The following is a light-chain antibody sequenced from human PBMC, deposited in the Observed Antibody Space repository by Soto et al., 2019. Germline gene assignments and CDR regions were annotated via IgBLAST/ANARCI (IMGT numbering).Light chain of an antibody. V-gene: IGKV3-20*01. Sequence: EIVLTQSPGTLSLSPGERATLSCRASQSVSSSYLAWYQQKPGQAPRLLIYGASSRATGIPDRFSGSGSGTDFPLTISRLETEDFAVYYCQQYGSSPPETFGQGTKVEI. CDR3: QQYGSSPPET. CDR1: QSVSSSY. CDR2: GAS. J-gene: IGKJ1*01.